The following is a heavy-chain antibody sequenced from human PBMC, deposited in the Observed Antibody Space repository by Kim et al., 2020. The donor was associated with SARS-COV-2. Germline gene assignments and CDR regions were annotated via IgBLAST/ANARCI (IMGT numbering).Heavy chain of an antibody. V-gene: IGHV3-30*07. Sequence: FTISRDNSKNTLYLQMNSLRAEDTAVYYCARGVVPVRYPTPYYDYYGMDVWGQGTTVTVSS. D-gene: IGHD2-2*01. CDR3: ARGVVPVRYPTPYYDYYGMDV. J-gene: IGHJ6*02.